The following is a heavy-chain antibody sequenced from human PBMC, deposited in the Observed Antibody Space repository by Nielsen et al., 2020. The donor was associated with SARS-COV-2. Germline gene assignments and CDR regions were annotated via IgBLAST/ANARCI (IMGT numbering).Heavy chain of an antibody. CDR1: GFTFSSYG. CDR3: AKDTARYYYYGMDV. D-gene: IGHD6-6*01. V-gene: IGHV3-30*18. CDR2: ISYDGSNK. J-gene: IGHJ6*02. Sequence: GESLKISCAAFGFTFSSYGMHWVRQAPGKGLEWVAVISYDGSNKYYADSVKGRFTISRDNSKNTLYLQMNSLRAEDTAVYYCAKDTARYYYYGMDVWGQGTTVTVSS.